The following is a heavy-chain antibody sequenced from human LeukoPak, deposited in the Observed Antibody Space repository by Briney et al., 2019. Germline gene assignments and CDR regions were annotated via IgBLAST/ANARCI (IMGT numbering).Heavy chain of an antibody. CDR2: MWFGGTT. J-gene: IGHJ5*02. D-gene: IGHD4-17*01. CDR3: ARGGATVTQGYTIGA. CDR1: GDSISSRDSY. Sequence: SETLSLTCTVSGDSISSRDSYWGWIRQPPGKGLEWIGSMWFGGTTSYNPSLKSRVTISVDTSKNQFSLKLSSVTAADTAVYYCARGGATVTQGYTIGAWGQGTLVTVSS. V-gene: IGHV4-39*07.